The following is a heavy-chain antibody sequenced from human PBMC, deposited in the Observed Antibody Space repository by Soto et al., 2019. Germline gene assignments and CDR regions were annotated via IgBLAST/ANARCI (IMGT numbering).Heavy chain of an antibody. D-gene: IGHD1-20*01. CDR3: ARDRITPYYYYGMDV. CDR2: IYYSGST. Sequence: SETLSLTRTVSGGSISSYYWSWIRQPPGKGLEWIGYIYYSGSTNYNPSLKSRVTISVDTSKNQFSLKLSSVTAADTAVYYCARDRITPYYYYGMDVWGQGTTVTVSS. CDR1: GGSISSYY. J-gene: IGHJ6*02. V-gene: IGHV4-59*01.